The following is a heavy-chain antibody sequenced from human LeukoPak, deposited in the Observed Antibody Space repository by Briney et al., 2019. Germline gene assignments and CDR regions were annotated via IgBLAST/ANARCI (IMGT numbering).Heavy chain of an antibody. V-gene: IGHV4-38-2*01. D-gene: IGHD2-15*01. CDR3: ARQDDYYYMDV. J-gene: IGHJ6*03. CDR1: GYSISSGYY. CDR2: IYHSGST. Sequence: PSETLSLTCGVSGYSISSGYYWGWIRPPPGKGLEWIGSIYHSGSTHYNPSLKSRVTISVDTSKNQFSLKVSSVTAADTALYYCARQDDYYYMDVWGKGTTVTVSS.